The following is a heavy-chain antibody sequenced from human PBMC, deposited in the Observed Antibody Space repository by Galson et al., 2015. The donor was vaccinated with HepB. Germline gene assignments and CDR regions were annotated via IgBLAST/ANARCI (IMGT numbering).Heavy chain of an antibody. D-gene: IGHD3-3*01. CDR2: IYYSGDT. J-gene: IGHJ6*03. V-gene: IGHV4-30-4*01. CDR1: GGSISSGDYY. Sequence: TLSLTCSVSGGSISSGDYYWTWIRQPPGKGLEWIGYIYYSGDTYYNPSLKSRVTISVDTSKNQFSLKLSSVTAADTAVYYCARVLRITIFGVVRYYYYMDVWGKGTTVTVSS. CDR3: ARVLRITIFGVVRYYYYMDV.